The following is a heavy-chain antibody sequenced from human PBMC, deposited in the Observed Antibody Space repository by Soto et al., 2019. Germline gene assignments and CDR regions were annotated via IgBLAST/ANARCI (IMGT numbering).Heavy chain of an antibody. J-gene: IGHJ2*01. V-gene: IGHV3-73*01. D-gene: IGHD4-17*01. CDR1: GFTFSGSA. CDR3: TRRKGYGDKKGDWYFDL. Sequence: GGSLRLSCAASGFTFSGSAMHWVRQASGKGLEWVGRIRSKANSYATAYAASVKGRFTISRDDSKNTAYLQMNSLKTEDTAVYYCTRRKGYGDKKGDWYFDLWARGTLDTGSS. CDR2: IRSKANSYAT.